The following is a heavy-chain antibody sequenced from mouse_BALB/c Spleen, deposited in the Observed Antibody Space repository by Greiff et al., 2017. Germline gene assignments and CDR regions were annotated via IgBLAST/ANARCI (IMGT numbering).Heavy chain of an antibody. V-gene: IGHV1S56*01. CDR2: IYPGNVNT. CDR1: GYTFTSYY. Sequence: LQESGPELVKPGASVRISCKASGYTFTSYYIHWVKQRPGQGLEWIGWIYPGNVNTKYNEKFKGKATLTADKSSSTAYMQLSSLTSEDSAVYFCARSGPYGNSAMDYWGQGTSVTVSS. J-gene: IGHJ4*01. D-gene: IGHD2-1*01. CDR3: ARSGPYGNSAMDY.